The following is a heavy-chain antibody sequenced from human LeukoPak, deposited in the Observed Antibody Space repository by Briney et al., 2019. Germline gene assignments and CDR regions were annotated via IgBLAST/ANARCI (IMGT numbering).Heavy chain of an antibody. J-gene: IGHJ4*02. V-gene: IGHV1-2*02. CDR2: INPNSGDT. Sequence: ASVKVSCKASGYIFTGYYMHWVRQAPGQGLEWMGWINPNSGDTNYAQKFQGRVTMTRDTSISTAYMELSRLRSDDTAVYYCARVRDTAIADYWGQGTLVTVSS. CDR1: GYIFTGYY. CDR3: ARVRDTAIADY. D-gene: IGHD5-18*01.